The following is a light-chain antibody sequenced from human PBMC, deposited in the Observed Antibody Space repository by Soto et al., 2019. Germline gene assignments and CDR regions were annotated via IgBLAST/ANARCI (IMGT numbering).Light chain of an antibody. Sequence: DVVMTQSPLSLPVTLGQPASISCKSSQSLVYSDGDTYLNWFQQRPGQPPRRLIYKISNQDSGVPDKFSGSGSGSDFTLKISRVEAEDVGIYYCIQGTHWPSTFGQGTKLEIK. V-gene: IGKV2-30*01. J-gene: IGKJ2*01. CDR3: IQGTHWPST. CDR1: QSLVYSDGDTY. CDR2: KIS.